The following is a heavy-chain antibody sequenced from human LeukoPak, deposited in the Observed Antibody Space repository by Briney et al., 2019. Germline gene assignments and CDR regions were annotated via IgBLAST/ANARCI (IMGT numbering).Heavy chain of an antibody. J-gene: IGHJ4*02. D-gene: IGHD3-22*01. Sequence: AASVKVSCKASGYTFTSYGISWVRQAPEQGLEWMGWINPNSGGTNYAQKFQGRVTMTRDTSISTAYMELSRLRSDDTAVYYCARERYYYDSSGYYYYDYWGQGTLVTVSS. CDR2: INPNSGGT. CDR1: GYTFTSYG. CDR3: ARERYYYDSSGYYYYDY. V-gene: IGHV1-2*02.